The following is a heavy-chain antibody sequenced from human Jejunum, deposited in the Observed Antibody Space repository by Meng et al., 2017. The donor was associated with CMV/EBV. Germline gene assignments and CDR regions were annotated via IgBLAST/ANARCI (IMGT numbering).Heavy chain of an antibody. J-gene: IGHJ4*02. V-gene: IGHV1-18*01. CDR2: ITPYDGRT. CDR3: ARGTMYCGGDCFDY. CDR1: GYNFNTDG. D-gene: IGHD2-21*01. Sequence: SGYNFNTDGISWVRQAPGQGLEWMGWITPYDGRTNLAHKFQDRVTMTTDTFMTTGYMELRSLRSDDTAVYYCARGTMYCGGDCFDYWGQGTLVTVSS.